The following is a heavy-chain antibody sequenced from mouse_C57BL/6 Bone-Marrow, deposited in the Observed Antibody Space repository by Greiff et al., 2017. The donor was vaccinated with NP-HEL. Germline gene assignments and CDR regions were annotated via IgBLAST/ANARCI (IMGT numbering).Heavy chain of an antibody. CDR1: GYTFTDYY. CDR2: INPNNGGT. V-gene: IGHV1-26*01. D-gene: IGHD1-1*01. CDR3: ASRYYYGSSSYYFDY. J-gene: IGHJ2*01. Sequence: VQLQQSGPELVKPGASVKISCKASGYTFTDYYMNWVKQSHGKSLEWIGDINPNNGGTSYNQKFKGKATLTVDKSSSTAYMELRSLTSEDSAVYYCASRYYYGSSSYYFDYWGQGTTLTVSS.